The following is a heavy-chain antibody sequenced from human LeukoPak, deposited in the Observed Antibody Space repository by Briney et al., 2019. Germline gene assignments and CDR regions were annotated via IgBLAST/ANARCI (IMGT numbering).Heavy chain of an antibody. CDR2: MNPNSGNT. V-gene: IGHV1-8*01. J-gene: IGHJ5*02. Sequence: GASVKVSCKASGYTFTSYDINWVRQATGQGLEWMGWMNPNSGNTGYAQKFQGRVTMTRNTSISTAYMELSSLRSEDTAVYYCARRPDYVWTNWFDPWGQGTLVTVSS. CDR1: GYTFTSYD. CDR3: ARRPDYVWTNWFDP. D-gene: IGHD3-16*01.